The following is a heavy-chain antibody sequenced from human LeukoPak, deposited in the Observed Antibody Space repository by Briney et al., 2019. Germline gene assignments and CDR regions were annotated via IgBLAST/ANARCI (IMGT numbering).Heavy chain of an antibody. Sequence: GGSLRLSCTASGFSFSGHWMHWARQLPGKGLVWVSRISPTGSTTSYADSVKGRFTISRDNAKNSLYLQMNSLRAEDTAIYYCTRVGYIDEGIDYWGQGTLVTVSS. D-gene: IGHD5-24*01. CDR2: ISPTGSTT. V-gene: IGHV3-74*01. CDR3: TRVGYIDEGIDY. CDR1: GFSFSGHW. J-gene: IGHJ4*02.